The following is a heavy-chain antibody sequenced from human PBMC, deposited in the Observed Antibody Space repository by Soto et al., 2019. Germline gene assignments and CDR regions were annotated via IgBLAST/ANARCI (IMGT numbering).Heavy chain of an antibody. V-gene: IGHV1-2*07. Sequence: QVQRVQSGAEVKKPGASVKVSCKASGHTFTGHHMHWVRHAPGQGLEWMGLIDLDIGDTKYAHKSQGRITSTSDTSITTAYMELRGLRSDDTAVYYCGLEPTGTGGFDYWGQGTLGTVS. D-gene: IGHD7-27*01. J-gene: IGHJ4*02. CDR3: GLEPTGTGGFDY. CDR1: GHTFTGHH. CDR2: IDLDIGDT.